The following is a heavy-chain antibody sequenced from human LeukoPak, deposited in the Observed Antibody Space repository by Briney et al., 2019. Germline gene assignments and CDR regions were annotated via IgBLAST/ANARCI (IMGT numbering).Heavy chain of an antibody. Sequence: SETLSLTCTVSGGSISSQFWSWIRQPPGKGLEWIGNIYNSGTTNYNPSLESRVTISVDTSKNQLSQQVTSVTAADTAVYYCTKATQWLAFDYWGRGTLVTVSS. CDR1: GGSISSQF. V-gene: IGHV4-59*11. CDR3: TKATQWLAFDY. J-gene: IGHJ4*02. D-gene: IGHD6-19*01. CDR2: IYNSGTT.